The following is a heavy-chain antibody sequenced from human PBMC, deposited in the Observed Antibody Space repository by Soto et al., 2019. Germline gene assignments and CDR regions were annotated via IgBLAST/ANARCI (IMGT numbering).Heavy chain of an antibody. CDR2: MNPNSGNT. J-gene: IGHJ4*02. Sequence: ASGKVSCKASGYTFTSYDISWVRQATGQGLEWMGWMNPNSGNTGYAQKFQGRVTMTRNTSISTAYMELSSLRSEDTAVYYCARGDYSSSSHSDYWGQGTLVTVSS. CDR3: ARGDYSSSSHSDY. V-gene: IGHV1-8*01. D-gene: IGHD6-6*01. CDR1: GYTFTSYD.